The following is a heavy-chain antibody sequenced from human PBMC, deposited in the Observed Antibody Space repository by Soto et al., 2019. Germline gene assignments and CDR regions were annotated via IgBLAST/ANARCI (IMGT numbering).Heavy chain of an antibody. J-gene: IGHJ6*02. CDR2: ISGSGGST. CDR3: AEDRIGRITIFGVVNLSSGMDV. D-gene: IGHD3-3*01. V-gene: IGHV3-23*01. CDR1: GFTFSSYA. Sequence: GGSLRLSCAASGFTFSSYAMSWVRRAPRKGLEWVSAISGSGGSTYYADSVKGRFTISRDNSKNTLYLQMNSLRAEDTAVYYCAEDRIGRITIFGVVNLSSGMDVWGQGTTVTVSS.